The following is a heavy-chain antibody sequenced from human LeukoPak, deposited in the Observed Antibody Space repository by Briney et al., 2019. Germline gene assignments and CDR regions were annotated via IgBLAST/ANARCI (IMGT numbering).Heavy chain of an antibody. J-gene: IGHJ4*02. D-gene: IGHD3-3*01. V-gene: IGHV3-7*01. Sequence: PGGSLRLSCAASGFIVTNYFMSWVRQAPGKGLEWVASTKHDGSEKYYVDSVRGRFTISRDNTMNSLYLQMSSLRAEDTAVYYCATDRGWRTSGYYLYYFEYWGQGTLVTYSS. CDR1: GFIVTNYF. CDR2: TKHDGSEK. CDR3: ATDRGWRTSGYYLYYFEY.